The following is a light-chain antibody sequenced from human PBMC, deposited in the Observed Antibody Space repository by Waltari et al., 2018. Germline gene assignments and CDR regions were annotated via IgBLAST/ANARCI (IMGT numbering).Light chain of an antibody. CDR2: AAS. J-gene: IGKJ1*01. CDR3: QKYGTLPAT. V-gene: IGKV3-20*01. CDR1: QSVSRT. Sequence: EIVLTQSPGTLSLSPGERATLSGRASQSVSRTLAWYQQKPGQAPRLLICAASTRATGTPERCSGSGSGTVFSLTSSRLEPEDFAVYYCQKYGTLPATFGQGTKVEIK.